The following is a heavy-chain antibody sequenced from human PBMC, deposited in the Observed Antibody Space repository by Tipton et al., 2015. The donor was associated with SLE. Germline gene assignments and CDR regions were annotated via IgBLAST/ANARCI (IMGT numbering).Heavy chain of an antibody. CDR3: TRHMYYYDSSGYLDS. V-gene: IGHV3-73*01. CDR2: IRSKANSYAT. D-gene: IGHD3-22*01. CDR1: GFTFSGSA. Sequence: SLRLSCAASGFTFSGSAMHWVRQASVKGLEWVGRIRSKANSYATAYAASVKGRFTISRDDSKNTAYLQMNSLKAEDTALYYCTRHMYYYDSSGYLDSWGQGTMVTVSS. J-gene: IGHJ3*01.